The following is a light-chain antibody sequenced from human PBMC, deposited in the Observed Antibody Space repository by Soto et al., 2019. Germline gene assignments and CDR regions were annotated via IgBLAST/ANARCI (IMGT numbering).Light chain of an antibody. CDR3: QQAGSFPLT. CDR2: ATS. V-gene: IGKV1-12*01. CDR1: QGVSNW. J-gene: IGKJ3*01. Sequence: DIQLTQSPSSVSASVGDRITITCRASQGVSNWLAWYQQKPGRAPNLLIYATSSLHSGVPSRFSGSGSGTDFTLTISRLQAEDFATYYCQQAGSFPLTFGPGTKLYIK.